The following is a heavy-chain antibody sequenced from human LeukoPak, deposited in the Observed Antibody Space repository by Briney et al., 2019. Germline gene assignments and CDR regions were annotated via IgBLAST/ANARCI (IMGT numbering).Heavy chain of an antibody. CDR2: IWYDRSNK. D-gene: IGHD6-13*01. CDR1: GFTFSSYG. V-gene: IGHV3-33*01. CDR3: ARDRYSSSWYYYYGMDV. J-gene: IGHJ6*02. Sequence: GRSLRLSCAASGFTFSSYGMHWVRQAPGKGLEWVAVIWYDRSNKYYADSVKGRFTISRDNSKNTLYLQMNSLRAEDTAVYYCARDRYSSSWYYYYGMDVWGQGTTVTVSS.